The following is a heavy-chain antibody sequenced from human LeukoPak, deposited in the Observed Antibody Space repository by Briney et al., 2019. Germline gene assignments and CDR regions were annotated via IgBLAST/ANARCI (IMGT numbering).Heavy chain of an antibody. CDR3: ARTTEGYCRSTSYSWCYYNYMDV. Sequence: SETLSLTCAVYGGSFSGYYWSWIRQPPGKGLEWIGYIYYSGSTNYNPSLKSRVTISVDTSKNQFSLKLSSVTAADTAVYYCARTTEGYCRSTSYSWCYYNYMDVWGKGTTVTVSS. V-gene: IGHV4-59*01. J-gene: IGHJ6*03. D-gene: IGHD2-2*01. CDR2: IYYSGST. CDR1: GGSFSGYY.